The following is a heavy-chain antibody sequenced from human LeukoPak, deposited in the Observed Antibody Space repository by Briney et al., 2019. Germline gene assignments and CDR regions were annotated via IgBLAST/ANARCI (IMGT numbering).Heavy chain of an antibody. D-gene: IGHD4-17*01. CDR2: IHYSGTT. Sequence: SETLSLTCTLSGGSMISYYWGWIRQPPGKGLEWIGSIHYSGTTNYNPSLRSGVTISVDTSKNQFSLKLTSVTAADTAVYYCARRTYGFNTYDFDYWGQGTLVTVSS. J-gene: IGHJ4*02. CDR3: ARRTYGFNTYDFDY. CDR1: GGSMISYY. V-gene: IGHV4-59*08.